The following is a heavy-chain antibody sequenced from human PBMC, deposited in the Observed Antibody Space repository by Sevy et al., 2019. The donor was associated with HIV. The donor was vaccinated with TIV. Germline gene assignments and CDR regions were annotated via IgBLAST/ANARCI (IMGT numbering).Heavy chain of an antibody. J-gene: IGHJ4*02. CDR3: ATTKDYYDSSGYPFDY. D-gene: IGHD3-22*01. CDR1: GYSVIEFS. CDR2: FDPEDDET. Sequence: VKVSCKVSGYSVIEFSMHWVRQAPGKGLEWMGTFDPEDDETIYAQKIQGRVTMTEDTSTDTAYMELSSLRSEDTAVYYCATTKDYYDSSGYPFDYWGQGTLVTVSS. V-gene: IGHV1-24*01.